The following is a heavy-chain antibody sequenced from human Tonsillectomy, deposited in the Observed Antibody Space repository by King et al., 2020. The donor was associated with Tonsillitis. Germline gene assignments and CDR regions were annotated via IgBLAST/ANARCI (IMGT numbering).Heavy chain of an antibody. D-gene: IGHD3-10*01. CDR3: VRDQGVRGAMEYYGMDV. J-gene: IGHJ6*02. V-gene: IGHV4-31*03. Sequence: VQLQESGPGLVKASQTLSLTCTVSGGSIRSGGYYWTWIRQHPGKGLEWLGYILHSGSTNYNASLKSRLTISVDTSKNQFSLKLSSVTAADTAVYYCVRDQGVRGAMEYYGMDVWGQGTTVTVSS. CDR1: GGSIRSGGYY. CDR2: ILHSGST.